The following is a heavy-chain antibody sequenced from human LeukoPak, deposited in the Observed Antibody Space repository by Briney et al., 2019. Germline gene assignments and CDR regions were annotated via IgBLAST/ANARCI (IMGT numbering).Heavy chain of an antibody. CDR2: ISGSGSST. D-gene: IGHD6-25*01. V-gene: IGHV3-23*01. CDR3: AKPRSATCLICNMDV. Sequence: GGSLRLPCAASGFTVTNYAMSWVRQAPGKGLEWVSGISGSGSSTYYADSVKGRFTISRDNSKNTLDLQMNSLRAEDTAVYYCAKPRSATCLICNMDVWGKGTTVTVSS. J-gene: IGHJ6*03. CDR1: GFTVTNYA.